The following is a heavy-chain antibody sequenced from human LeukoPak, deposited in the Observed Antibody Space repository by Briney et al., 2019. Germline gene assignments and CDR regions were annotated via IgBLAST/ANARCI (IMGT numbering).Heavy chain of an antibody. CDR2: ISSSSSTI. CDR3: AKRKWVDSSSWYGDAFDI. D-gene: IGHD6-13*01. J-gene: IGHJ3*02. CDR1: GFTFSSYS. Sequence: PGGSLRLSCAASGFTFSSYSMNWVRQAPGKGLEWVSYISSSSSTIYYADSVKGRFTISRDNSKNTLYLQMNSLRAEDTAVYYCAKRKWVDSSSWYGDAFDIWGQGTMVTVSS. V-gene: IGHV3-48*01.